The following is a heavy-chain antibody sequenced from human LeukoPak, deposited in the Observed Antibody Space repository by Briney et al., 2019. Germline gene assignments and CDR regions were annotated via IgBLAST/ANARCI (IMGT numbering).Heavy chain of an antibody. D-gene: IGHD3-22*01. J-gene: IGHJ4*02. CDR2: IYSGGST. CDR1: GFAVSRNY. CDR3: ATQYYYDSSLDY. Sequence: PGGSVRLSCAASGFAVSRNYMSWVRQAPGKGLEWVSVIYSGGSTYYADSVKGRFTISRDNSKNTLYLQMNSLRAEDTAVYYCATQYYYDSSLDYWGQGTLVTVSS. V-gene: IGHV3-66*01.